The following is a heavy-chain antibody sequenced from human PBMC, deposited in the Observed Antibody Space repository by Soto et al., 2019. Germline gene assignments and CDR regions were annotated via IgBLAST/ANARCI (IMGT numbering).Heavy chain of an antibody. V-gene: IGHV3-15*01. CDR2: IKSKTEGRTT. CDR1: GFTFSDAW. Sequence: EVQLVESGGGLVKPGGSLILSCAASGFTFSDAWMSWVRQAPGKGLEWVGRIKSKTEGRTTEYAASVKGRFTISRDDSGDIRYLQMNSLKTEDTAIYYCTTDYYRDFVSSSYYSGMDVWGQGTTVTVSS. J-gene: IGHJ6*02. D-gene: IGHD4-17*01. CDR3: TTDYYRDFVSSSYYSGMDV.